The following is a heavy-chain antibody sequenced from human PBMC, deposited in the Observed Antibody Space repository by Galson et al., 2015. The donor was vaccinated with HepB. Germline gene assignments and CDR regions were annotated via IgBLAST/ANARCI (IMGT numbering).Heavy chain of an antibody. CDR2: IYPGDSDI. D-gene: IGHD3-22*01. Sequence: QSGAEVKKPGESLKISCKGSGFSFTTYWIGWVRQVPGKGLEWMGIIYPGDSDIRYSPSFQGQVTISVDKSVSTAYLQWISLKTSDTAIYYCARTGYYDPSGFYPYWYFDLWGRGTLVTVSS. J-gene: IGHJ2*01. CDR3: ARTGYYDPSGFYPYWYFDL. CDR1: GFSFTTYW. V-gene: IGHV5-51*01.